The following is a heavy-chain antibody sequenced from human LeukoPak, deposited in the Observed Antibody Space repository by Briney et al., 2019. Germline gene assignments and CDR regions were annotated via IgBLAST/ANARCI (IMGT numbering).Heavy chain of an antibody. CDR1: GFTFSSYA. Sequence: AGGSLRLSCAASGFTFSSYAMSWVRQAPGKGLEWVAVISYDGSNKYYADSVKGRFTISRDNSKNTLYLQMNSLRAEDTAVYYCARDLVGFDYWGQGTLVTVSS. CDR2: ISYDGSNK. J-gene: IGHJ4*02. V-gene: IGHV3-30-3*01. D-gene: IGHD1-26*01. CDR3: ARDLVGFDY.